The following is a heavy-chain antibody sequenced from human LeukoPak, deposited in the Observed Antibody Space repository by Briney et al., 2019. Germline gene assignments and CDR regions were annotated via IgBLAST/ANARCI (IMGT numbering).Heavy chain of an antibody. CDR2: IRGGGET. J-gene: IGHJ4*02. Sequence: GGSLRLSCAASGFSLSDYAMSWVRQAPARGPEWVSSIRGGGETFYADSVKGRFTISRDNSKNTLYLQMNSLRAEDTAVYYCAKEWSGIVVVPAPLFDYWGQGTLVTVSS. CDR1: GFSLSDYA. V-gene: IGHV3-23*01. D-gene: IGHD2-2*01. CDR3: AKEWSGIVVVPAPLFDY.